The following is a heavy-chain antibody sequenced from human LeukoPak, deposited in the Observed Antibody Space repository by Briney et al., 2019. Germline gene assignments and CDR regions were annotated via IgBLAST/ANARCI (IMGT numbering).Heavy chain of an antibody. CDR1: GGSISGYY. Sequence: TSETLSPTCNVSGGSISGYYWSWIRQPPGKGLEWIGFIYFSGSTNYNPSLKSRVTISVDTSKNQFSLRLTSVTAADTAVYYCARHFPPYSSGSYYCDYWGQGTQVTVSS. CDR3: ARHFPPYSSGSYYCDY. V-gene: IGHV4-59*08. J-gene: IGHJ4*02. D-gene: IGHD3-10*01. CDR2: IYFSGST.